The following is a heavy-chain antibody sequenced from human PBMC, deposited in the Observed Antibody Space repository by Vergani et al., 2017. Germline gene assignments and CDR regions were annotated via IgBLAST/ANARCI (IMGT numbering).Heavy chain of an antibody. CDR1: GFTFSSYA. V-gene: IGHV3-30-3*01. CDR3: ARDGSAGIAVARTSYWYFDL. J-gene: IGHJ2*01. Sequence: QVQLVESGGGVVQPGRSLRLSCAASGFTFSSYAMHWVRQAPGKGLEWVAVRSYDGSNKYYADSVKGRFTLSRDNSKNTLYLQMNSLSAADTAVYYCARDGSAGIAVARTSYWYFDLWGRGTLVTVSS. D-gene: IGHD6-19*01. CDR2: RSYDGSNK.